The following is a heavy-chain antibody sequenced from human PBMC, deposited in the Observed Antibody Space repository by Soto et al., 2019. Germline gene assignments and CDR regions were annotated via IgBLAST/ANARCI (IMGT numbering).Heavy chain of an antibody. CDR3: ASSQWRGWFDT. Sequence: PSETLSLTCTVSGGSISSYYWSWIRQPPGKGLEWIGYIYYSGSTNYNPSLKSRVTISVDTSKNQFSLKLSSVTAADTAVYYCASSQWRGWFDTWGQGTLVTVSS. V-gene: IGHV4-59*01. J-gene: IGHJ5*02. CDR2: IYYSGST. CDR1: GGSISSYY. D-gene: IGHD6-19*01.